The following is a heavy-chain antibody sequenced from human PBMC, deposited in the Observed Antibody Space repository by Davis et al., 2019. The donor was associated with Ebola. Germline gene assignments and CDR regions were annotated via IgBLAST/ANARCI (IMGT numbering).Heavy chain of an antibody. CDR3: ARSTYSGSYWFDP. D-gene: IGHD1-26*01. CDR1: GYSFTSYW. CDR2: IYPGDSDT. V-gene: IGHV5-51*01. J-gene: IGHJ5*02. Sequence: KVSCKGSGYSFTSYWIGWVRQMPGKGLEWMGIIYPGDSDTRYSPSFQGQVTISADKSISTAYLQWSSLKASDTAMYYCARSTYSGSYWFDPWGQGTLVTVSS.